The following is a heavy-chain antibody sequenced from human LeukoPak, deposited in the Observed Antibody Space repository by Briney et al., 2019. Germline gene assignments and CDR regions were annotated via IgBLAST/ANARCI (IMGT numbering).Heavy chain of an antibody. V-gene: IGHV3-7*01. Sequence: GGSLRLSFAASGFTFSRYWMSWVRQAPGKGLEWVAGINQDGSQKYYVGSVKGRFTISRDNAKNSLYLQMNSLRAEDTAVYYCASPTGCRGDCPGWGQGTLVTVSS. CDR1: GFTFSRYW. J-gene: IGHJ4*02. CDR2: INQDGSQK. D-gene: IGHD2-21*02. CDR3: ASPTGCRGDCPG.